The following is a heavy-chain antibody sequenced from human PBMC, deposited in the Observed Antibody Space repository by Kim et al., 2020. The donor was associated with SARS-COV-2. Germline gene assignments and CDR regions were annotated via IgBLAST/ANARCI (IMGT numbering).Heavy chain of an antibody. Sequence: YAQGCTGRFVFSLDTSVSTAYLQISSLKAEDTAVYYCARDLAALLYGMDVWGQGTTVTVSS. J-gene: IGHJ6*02. D-gene: IGHD6-13*01. CDR3: ARDLAALLYGMDV. V-gene: IGHV7-4-1*02.